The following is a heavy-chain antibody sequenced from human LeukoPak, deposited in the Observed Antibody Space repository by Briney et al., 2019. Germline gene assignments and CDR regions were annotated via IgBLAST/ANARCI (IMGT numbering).Heavy chain of an antibody. V-gene: IGHV3-21*01. J-gene: IGHJ4*02. Sequence: GGSLRLSCAASGFTFSSYSMNWVRQAPGEGLEWVSSISSSSSYIYYADSVKGRFTISRDNAKNSLYLQMNSLRAEDTAVYYCARDQQYSSGCLDYWGQGTLVTVSS. D-gene: IGHD6-19*01. CDR3: ARDQQYSSGCLDY. CDR2: ISSSSSYI. CDR1: GFTFSSYS.